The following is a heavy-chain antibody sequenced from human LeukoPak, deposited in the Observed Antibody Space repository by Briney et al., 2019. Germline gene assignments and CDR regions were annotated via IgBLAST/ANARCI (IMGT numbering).Heavy chain of an antibody. V-gene: IGHV7-4-1*02. J-gene: IGHJ6*03. CDR3: ARAKPYYYDSSGYYEYYYYYMDV. CDR2: INTNTGNP. D-gene: IGHD3-22*01. Sequence: ASVKVSCKASGYTFTSYAMNWVRQAPGQGLEWMGWINTNTGNPTYAQGFTGRFVFSLDTSVSTAYLQISSLKAEDTAVYYCARAKPYYYDSSGYYEYYYYYMDVWGKGTTVTVSS. CDR1: GYTFTSYA.